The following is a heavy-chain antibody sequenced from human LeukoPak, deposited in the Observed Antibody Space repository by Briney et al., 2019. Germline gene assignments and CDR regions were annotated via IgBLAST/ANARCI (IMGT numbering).Heavy chain of an antibody. V-gene: IGHV1-2*02. CDR1: GYTFTSYG. CDR2: THPNSGGT. J-gene: IGHJ4*02. Sequence: GASVKVSCKASGYTFTSYGISWVRQAPGQGLEWMGWTHPNSGGTNYAQKFQGRVTMTRDTSISTAYMELSRLTFDDTAVYYCGRKSASRKTSEFDYWGQGTLVTVSS. D-gene: IGHD2-2*01. CDR3: GRKSASRKTSEFDY.